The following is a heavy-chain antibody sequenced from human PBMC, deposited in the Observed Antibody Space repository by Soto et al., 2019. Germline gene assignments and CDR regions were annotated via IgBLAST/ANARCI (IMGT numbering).Heavy chain of an antibody. CDR2: IYYSGYT. J-gene: IGHJ4*02. Sequence: SETLSLTCTVSGGSISSRDYYWGWIRQPPEKGLEWIGNIYYSGYTDYNPSLKSRVSISTVTSKNQFSLKLISVTAADTAVYNCARGRERADIVVVPATDYWGQGTLVTVSS. V-gene: IGHV4-39*01. CDR3: ARGRERADIVVVPATDY. CDR1: GGSISSRDYY. D-gene: IGHD2-2*01.